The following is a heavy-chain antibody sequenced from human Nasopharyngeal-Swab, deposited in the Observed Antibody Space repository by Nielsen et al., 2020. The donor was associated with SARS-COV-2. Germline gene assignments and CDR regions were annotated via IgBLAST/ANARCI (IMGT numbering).Heavy chain of an antibody. CDR3: ARDPRGDDAFDI. V-gene: IGHV1-3*01. CDR1: GYTFTSYA. CDR2: INAGNGNT. J-gene: IGHJ3*02. Sequence: KVSCKASGYTFTSYAMHWVRQAPGQRLEWMGWINAGNGNTKYSQKFQGRVTITRDTSASTAYMELSSLRSEDTAVYYCARDPRGDDAFDIWGQGTMVTVSS. D-gene: IGHD3-10*01.